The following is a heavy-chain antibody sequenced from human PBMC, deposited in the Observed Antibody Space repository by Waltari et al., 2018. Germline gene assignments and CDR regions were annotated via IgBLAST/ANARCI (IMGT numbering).Heavy chain of an antibody. CDR1: GGSFSGYY. V-gene: IGHV4-34*01. CDR2: INHSGST. CDR3: ARGLTTYYDFWSGYPHWYFDL. Sequence: QVQLQQWGAGLLNPSETLSLTCAVYGGSFSGYYCSWIRQPPGTGLGWIGEINHSGSTNYNPSLKSRVTISVDTSKNQFSLKLSSVTAADTAVYYCARGLTTYYDFWSGYPHWYFDLWGRGTLVTVSS. D-gene: IGHD3-3*01. J-gene: IGHJ2*01.